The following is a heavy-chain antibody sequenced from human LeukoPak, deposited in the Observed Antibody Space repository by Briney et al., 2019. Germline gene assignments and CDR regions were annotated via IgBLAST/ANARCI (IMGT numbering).Heavy chain of an antibody. J-gene: IGHJ4*02. CDR1: GGAISSDY. Sequence: SETLSLTCTVSGGAISSDYWSWIRQPPGKGLEWIGYIYYSGSTNYNPSLKSRVTISVDTSKNHFSLNLSSVTAADTAVYYCASHVVTTWGDYFDYWGQGTLVTVSS. V-gene: IGHV4-59*08. CDR3: ASHVVTTWGDYFDY. D-gene: IGHD4-23*01. CDR2: IYYSGST.